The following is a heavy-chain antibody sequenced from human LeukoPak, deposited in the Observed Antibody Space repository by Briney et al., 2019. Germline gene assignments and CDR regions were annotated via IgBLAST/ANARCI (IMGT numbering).Heavy chain of an antibody. J-gene: IGHJ6*02. V-gene: IGHV4-39*01. D-gene: IGHD3-9*01. CDR2: IYYSGST. CDR1: GGSISSSSYY. Sequence: SSETLSLTCTVSGGSISSSSYYWGWIRQPPGKGLEWIGSIYYSGSTYYNPSLKSRVTISVDTSKNQFSLKLSSVTAADTAVYYCARPQKVLRYFDWLEAGYGMDVWGQGTTVTVSS. CDR3: ARPQKVLRYFDWLEAGYGMDV.